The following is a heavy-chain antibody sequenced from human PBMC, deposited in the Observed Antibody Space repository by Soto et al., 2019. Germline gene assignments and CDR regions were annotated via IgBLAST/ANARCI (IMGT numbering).Heavy chain of an antibody. V-gene: IGHV4-39*02. D-gene: IGHD3-3*01. CDR3: AREAIFGVVIPLNWFDP. J-gene: IGHJ5*02. Sequence: PSETLSLTCTVSGGSISSSIYYWGWIRQPPGKGLEWIGSIYYIGSTYYNPSLKSRVTIAVDTSKNQFSLKLSSVTAADTAVYYCAREAIFGVVIPLNWFDPWGQGTLVTVSS. CDR2: IYYIGST. CDR1: GGSISSSIYY.